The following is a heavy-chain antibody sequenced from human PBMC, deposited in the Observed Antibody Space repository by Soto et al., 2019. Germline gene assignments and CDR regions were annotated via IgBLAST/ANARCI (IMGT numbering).Heavy chain of an antibody. CDR3: ARHNQIYDLTNWFDP. Sequence: GESLKISCKGSGYSFTSYWIGWVRQMPGKGLEWMGIIYPGDSETKYSPSFQGQVTISADKSISTAYLQWGSLKASDTAMYYCARHNQIYDLTNWFDPWGQGTLVTVSS. D-gene: IGHD3-3*01. CDR2: IYPGDSET. CDR1: GYSFTSYW. J-gene: IGHJ5*02. V-gene: IGHV5-51*01.